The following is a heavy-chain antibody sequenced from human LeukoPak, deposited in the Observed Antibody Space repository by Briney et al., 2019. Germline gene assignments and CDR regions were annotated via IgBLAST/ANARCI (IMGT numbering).Heavy chain of an antibody. CDR1: GYTFTGYY. CDR3: ARDGTLLSIWYQLPPFDP. J-gene: IGHJ5*02. Sequence: GASVKVSCKASGYTFTGYYMHWVRQAPGQGLEWMGWINPNSGGTNYAQKFQGRVTMTRDTSTSTAYMELSRLRSDDTAVYYCARDGTLLSIWYQLPPFDPWGQGTLVTVSS. V-gene: IGHV1-2*02. CDR2: INPNSGGT. D-gene: IGHD2-2*01.